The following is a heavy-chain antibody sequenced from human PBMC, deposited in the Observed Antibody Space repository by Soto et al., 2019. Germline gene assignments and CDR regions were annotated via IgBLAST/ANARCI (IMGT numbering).Heavy chain of an antibody. CDR3: AKDRAGTTPSGMDV. CDR1: GFTFSSYA. CDR2: ISGSGGST. V-gene: IGHV3-23*01. Sequence: PGGSLRLSCAASGFTFSSYAMSWVRQAPGKGLEWVSAISGSGGSTYYADSVKGRFTISRDNSKNTLYLQMNSLRAEDTALYCCAKDRAGTTPSGMDVWGQGTTVTVSS. D-gene: IGHD1-7*01. J-gene: IGHJ6*02.